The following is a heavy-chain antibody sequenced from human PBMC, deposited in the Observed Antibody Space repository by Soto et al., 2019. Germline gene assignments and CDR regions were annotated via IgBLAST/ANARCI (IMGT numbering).Heavy chain of an antibody. J-gene: IGHJ4*02. D-gene: IGHD3-22*01. CDR1: GFTFSNYG. CDR2: ISGNGGST. Sequence: GGSLRLSCSASGFTFSNYGMHWVRQAPGKGLEYVSAISGNGGSTYYADSVEDRFTISRDNSKNTLYLQMSSLRSEDTAVYHCVNPPGYYSDGSTYYSVWGQGTLVTVSS. CDR3: VNPPGYYSDGSTYYSV. V-gene: IGHV3-64D*06.